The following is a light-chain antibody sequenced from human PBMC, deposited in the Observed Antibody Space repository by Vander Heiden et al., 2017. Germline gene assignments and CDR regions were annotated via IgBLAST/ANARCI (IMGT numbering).Light chain of an antibody. V-gene: IGLV2-14*01. Sequence: QSALTQPASVSGSPGQSLTISCTVTSSDVGSYNSVSWYQQLPGKAPKLMIYEVNNRPSGISTRFSGAKSGNTASLTIAGLQAEDEADYYCSSYTSSSTVLFGGGTKLTVL. CDR1: SSDVGSYNS. J-gene: IGLJ2*01. CDR2: EVN. CDR3: SSYTSSSTVL.